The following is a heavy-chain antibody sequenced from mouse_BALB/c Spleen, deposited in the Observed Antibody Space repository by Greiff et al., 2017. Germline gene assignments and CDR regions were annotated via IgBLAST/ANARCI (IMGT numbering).Heavy chain of an antibody. Sequence: VQLQQSGAELVKPGASVKLSCTASGFNIKDTYMHWVKQRPEQGLEWIGRIDPANGNTKYDPKYQGKATITADTSSNTAYLQLSSLTSEDTAVYYCASLYYGNSWFAYWGQGTLVTVSA. CDR3: ASLYYGNSWFAY. V-gene: IGHV14-3*02. CDR2: IDPANGNT. D-gene: IGHD2-1*01. CDR1: GFNIKDTY. J-gene: IGHJ3*01.